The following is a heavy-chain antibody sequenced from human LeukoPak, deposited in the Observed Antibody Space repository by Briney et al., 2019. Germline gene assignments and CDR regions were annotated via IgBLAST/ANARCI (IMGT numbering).Heavy chain of an antibody. CDR2: ISSSSSYI. J-gene: IGHJ4*02. CDR1: GFTVSSNY. D-gene: IGHD6-19*01. CDR3: ARAGVAGTEGHFDY. V-gene: IGHV3-21*01. Sequence: GGSLRLSRAASGFTVSSNYMSWVRQAPGKGLEWVSSISSSSSYIYYADSVKGRFTISRDNAKNSLYLQMNSLRAEDTAVYYCARAGVAGTEGHFDYWGQGTLVTVSS.